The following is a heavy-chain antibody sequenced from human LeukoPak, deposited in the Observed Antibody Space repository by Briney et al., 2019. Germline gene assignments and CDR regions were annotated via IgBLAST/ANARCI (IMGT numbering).Heavy chain of an antibody. D-gene: IGHD1-26*01. J-gene: IGHJ4*02. CDR2: ISSSSSTI. CDR1: GFTFTTAW. CDR3: ARCRRGSYYLLDY. Sequence: GGSLRLSCVASGFTFTTAWMNWVRQAPGKGLEWVSYISSSSSTIYYADSVKGRFTISRDNAKNSLYLQMNSLRAEDTAVYYCARCRRGSYYLLDYWGQGTLVTVSS. V-gene: IGHV3-48*01.